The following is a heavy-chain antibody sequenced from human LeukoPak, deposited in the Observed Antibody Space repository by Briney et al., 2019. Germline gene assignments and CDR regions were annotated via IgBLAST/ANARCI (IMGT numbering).Heavy chain of an antibody. CDR2: IRYDGSNK. CDR3: AKDSPLGVNI. V-gene: IGHV3-30*02. Sequence: ETGGSLRLSCAASGFTFSSYGMHWVRQAPGKGLEWVAFIRYDGSNKYYADSEKGRFTISRDNSKNTLYLQMNSLRAEDTAVYYCAKDSPLGVNIWGQGTMVTVSS. J-gene: IGHJ3*02. D-gene: IGHD3-10*01. CDR1: GFTFSSYG.